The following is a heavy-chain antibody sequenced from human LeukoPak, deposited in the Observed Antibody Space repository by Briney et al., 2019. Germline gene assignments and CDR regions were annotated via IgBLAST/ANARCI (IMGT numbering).Heavy chain of an antibody. V-gene: IGHV4-61*02. Sequence: SQTLSLTCTVSGDSISSGSYYWTWIRQSAGKGLEWIGRIHTSGNINYNPSLKSQVTISIDTSKNQFSLNLNLVTAADTAVYCARDRAADSFDIWGQGTLVTVSS. D-gene: IGHD2-15*01. CDR1: GDSISSGSYY. CDR3: ARDRAADSFDI. CDR2: IHTSGNI. J-gene: IGHJ3*02.